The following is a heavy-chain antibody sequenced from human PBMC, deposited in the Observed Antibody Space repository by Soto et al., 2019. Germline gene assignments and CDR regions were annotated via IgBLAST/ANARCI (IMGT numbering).Heavy chain of an antibody. CDR1: GFTFSSYA. J-gene: IGHJ1*01. CDR2: ISGSGGST. CDR3: AKHSSSWPRADYFQH. V-gene: IGHV3-23*01. Sequence: EVQLLESGGGLVQPGGSLRLSCAASGFTFSSYAMSWVRQAPGKGLEWVSAISGSGGSTYYADSVKGRFTISRYNSKNTLYLQMNGLRAEDTAVYYCAKHSSSWPRADYFQHGGQGTLVTVSS. D-gene: IGHD6-13*01.